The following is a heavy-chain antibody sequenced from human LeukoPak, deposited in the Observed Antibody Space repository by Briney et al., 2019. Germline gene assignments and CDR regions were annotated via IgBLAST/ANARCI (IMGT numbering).Heavy chain of an antibody. CDR3: ARDRDD. Sequence: GGSLTLSCAASGFTFSSYAMHWVRQAPGKGLEWVTVISYDGSNKYYADSVKGRFTISRDNSKNTLYLQMNSLRAEDTAVYYCARDRDDWGQGTLVTVSS. CDR2: ISYDGSNK. V-gene: IGHV3-30-3*01. CDR1: GFTFSSYA. J-gene: IGHJ4*02.